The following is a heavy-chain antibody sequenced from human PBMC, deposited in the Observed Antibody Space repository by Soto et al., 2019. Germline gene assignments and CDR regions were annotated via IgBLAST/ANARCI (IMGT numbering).Heavy chain of an antibody. CDR3: ARDIESVTAKHFFYYYAMDV. CDR2: ISAYNGNT. Sequence: ASVKVSCKASGYTCTSYGISWVRQAPGQGLEWMGWISAYNGNTNYAQKLQGRVTMTTDTSTSTAYMELRGLTFDDTAVYYCARDIESVTAKHFFYYYAMDVWGQGTTVTVSS. CDR1: GYTCTSYG. V-gene: IGHV1-18*01. J-gene: IGHJ6*02. D-gene: IGHD2-8*01.